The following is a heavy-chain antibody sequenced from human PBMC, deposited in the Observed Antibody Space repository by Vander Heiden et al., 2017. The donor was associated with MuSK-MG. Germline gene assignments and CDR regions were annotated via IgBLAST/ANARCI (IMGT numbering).Heavy chain of an antibody. J-gene: IGHJ3*02. Sequence: EVQLVQSGAEVKKPGASLKISCKGSGYSFTNYGIGWVRQMPGKGLEWMVIIYPGDSDTRYSPSFQGQVTISADKSISTAYLQWSSLKASDTAMYYCARRRYYDSSGYFDAFDIWGQGTMVTVSS. CDR1: GYSFTNYG. CDR2: IYPGDSDT. CDR3: ARRRYYDSSGYFDAFDI. D-gene: IGHD3-22*01. V-gene: IGHV5-51*03.